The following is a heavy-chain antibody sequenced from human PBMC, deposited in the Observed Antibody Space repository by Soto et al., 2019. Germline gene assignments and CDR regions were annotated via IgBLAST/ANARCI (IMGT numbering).Heavy chain of an antibody. CDR2: IDPSDSYT. CDR3: ARHSYAPYYYYGMDV. Sequence: HGESLKISCKGSGYSFTSYWISWVRQMPGKGLEWMGRIDPSDSYTNYSPSFQGHVTISADKSISTAYLQWSSLKASDTAMYYCARHSYAPYYYYGMDVWGQGTTVTVSS. D-gene: IGHD5-18*01. V-gene: IGHV5-10-1*01. J-gene: IGHJ6*02. CDR1: GYSFTSYW.